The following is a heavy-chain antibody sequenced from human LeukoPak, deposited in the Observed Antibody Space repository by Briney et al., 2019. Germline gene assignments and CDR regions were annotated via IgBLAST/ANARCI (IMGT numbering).Heavy chain of an antibody. V-gene: IGHV3-53*01. Sequence: GGSLRLSCAASGFTVSSNYMSWVRQAPGKGLEWVSVVYSGGSTYYADSVKGRFTISRDNSKNTLYLQMNSLRAEDKAVYYCARGLPSHYSGSYAGGFDYWGQGTLVTVSS. CDR3: ARGLPSHYSGSYAGGFDY. D-gene: IGHD1-26*01. J-gene: IGHJ4*02. CDR1: GFTVSSNY. CDR2: VYSGGST.